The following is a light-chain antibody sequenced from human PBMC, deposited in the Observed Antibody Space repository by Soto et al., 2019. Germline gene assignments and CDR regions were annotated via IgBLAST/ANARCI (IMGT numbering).Light chain of an antibody. CDR2: AAS. Sequence: DVQMTQYPSSLSASVGDRVTITCRASQDIKTWLVWYQQKPEQAPKSLIYAASGLQAGVPSRFSGSGSGTDFSLTISSLQPEDSAIYYCQQYNSYPLTFGGGT. CDR1: QDIKTW. J-gene: IGKJ4*01. V-gene: IGKV1D-16*01. CDR3: QQYNSYPLT.